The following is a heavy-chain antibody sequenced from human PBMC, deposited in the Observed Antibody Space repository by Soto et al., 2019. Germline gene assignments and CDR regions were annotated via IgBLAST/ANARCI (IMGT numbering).Heavy chain of an antibody. D-gene: IGHD1-26*01. J-gene: IGHJ4*02. V-gene: IGHV3-30*18. Sequence: VGSLRLSCVGSGFTFSNYGMHWVRQPPGKGLEWVALISDDGDKRYYADSVRGRLIISRDNSKDTLYLQMNSLGPDDTAVYFCAKARVRIVGANSFDYWGQGTPVTVSS. CDR3: AKARVRIVGANSFDY. CDR1: GFTFSNYG. CDR2: ISDDGDKR.